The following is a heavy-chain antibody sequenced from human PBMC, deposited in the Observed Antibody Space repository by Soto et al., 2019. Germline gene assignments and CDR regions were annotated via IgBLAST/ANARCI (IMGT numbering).Heavy chain of an antibody. J-gene: IGHJ6*02. CDR2: ISAYNGNT. D-gene: IGHD3-3*01. CDR3: ARVRFLEWLLSSYYGMDV. V-gene: IGHV1-18*04. CDR1: GYTFTSYG. Sequence: ASLKVSCKASGYTFTSYGISWVRQAPGQGLEWMGWISAYNGNTNYAQKLQGRVTMTTDTSTSTAYMELRSMRSDDTAVYYCARVRFLEWLLSSYYGMDVWGQGTTVTVYS.